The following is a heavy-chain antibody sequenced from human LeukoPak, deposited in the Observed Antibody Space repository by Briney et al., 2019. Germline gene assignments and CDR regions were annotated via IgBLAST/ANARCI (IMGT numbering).Heavy chain of an antibody. CDR3: ARGGLAHYGGNPLGDY. Sequence: ASVKVSCKASGYTFTGYYMHWVRQAPGQGLEWMGRINPNSGGTNYAQKFQGRVTMTRDTSISTAYMELCRLRSDDTAVYYCARGGLAHYGGNPLGDYWGQGTLVTVSS. V-gene: IGHV1-2*06. CDR1: GYTFTGYY. J-gene: IGHJ4*02. CDR2: INPNSGGT. D-gene: IGHD4-23*01.